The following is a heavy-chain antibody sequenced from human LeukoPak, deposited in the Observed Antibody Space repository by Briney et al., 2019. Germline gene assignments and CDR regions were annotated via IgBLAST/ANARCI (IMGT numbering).Heavy chain of an antibody. CDR1: GFTFNLYA. CDR2: ISSDGRST. V-gene: IGHV3-64*01. D-gene: IGHD5-12*01. J-gene: IGHJ4*02. CDR3: ARAEDRGYDLGGMDY. Sequence: GGSLRLSCAASGFTFNLYAMNWVRQAPGKGLEHVSTISSDGRSTYYEMSVDGRFTISRDNSKNTVYLQLRSLRGDDMAVYYCARAEDRGYDLGGMDYWGQGTLVTVSS.